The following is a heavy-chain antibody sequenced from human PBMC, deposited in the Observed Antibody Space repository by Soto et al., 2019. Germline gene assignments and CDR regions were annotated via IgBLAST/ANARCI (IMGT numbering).Heavy chain of an antibody. J-gene: IGHJ5*02. CDR2: ISSSSSYI. CDR3: ASHSSGLDP. D-gene: IGHD6-19*01. Sequence: GGSLRLSCAASGFTFSSYSMNWVRQAPGKGLEWVSSISSSSSYIYYADSVKGRFTISRDNAKNSLYLQMNSLIAEDTAVYYCASHSSGLDPWGQGTLVTVSS. CDR1: GFTFSSYS. V-gene: IGHV3-21*01.